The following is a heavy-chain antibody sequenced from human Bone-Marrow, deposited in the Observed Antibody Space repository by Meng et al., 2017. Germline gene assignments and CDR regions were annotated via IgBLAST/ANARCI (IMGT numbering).Heavy chain of an antibody. CDR2: IQHSGST. Sequence: QVQLQESGPGLVKPSGTLSPNCAVSGGSISTSDWWSWVRQPPGKGLEWIGEIQHSGSTNYNPSLQSRVTISVDKSRNQFSLKLSSVTAADTAVYYCARIPDYDTSASWGQGSLVTVSS. V-gene: IGHV4-4*02. D-gene: IGHD3-22*01. J-gene: IGHJ5*02. CDR1: GGSISTSDW. CDR3: ARIPDYDTSAS.